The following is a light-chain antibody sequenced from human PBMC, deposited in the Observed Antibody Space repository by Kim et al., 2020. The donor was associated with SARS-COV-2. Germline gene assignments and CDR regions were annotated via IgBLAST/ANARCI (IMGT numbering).Light chain of an antibody. Sequence: EIVLTQSPGTLSLSPGERATLSCRASQSISSDFVAWYQQKPGQAPRLLVYGASSRTIGIPDRFSGFGSGTDFSLTITSLEPEVSAMYYCQQYGTSPYTFGQGTKLEI. CDR2: GAS. CDR3: QQYGTSPYT. J-gene: IGKJ2*01. CDR1: QSISSDF. V-gene: IGKV3-20*01.